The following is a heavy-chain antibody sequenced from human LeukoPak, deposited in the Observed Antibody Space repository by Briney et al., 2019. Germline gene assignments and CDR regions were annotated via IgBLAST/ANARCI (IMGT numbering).Heavy chain of an antibody. D-gene: IGHD6-13*01. V-gene: IGHV3-7*01. CDR2: IKPDGSAQ. J-gene: IGHJ4*02. CDR1: GFTFSSNW. CDR3: ARANNSSWHN. Sequence: GGSLRLSCAASGFTFSSNWMSWVRHVPGRGLDWVANIKPDGSAQYYAASVKGRFTVSRDNAKNSLYLQMNSLRVEDTAVYYCARANNSSWHNWGQGTLVTVSA.